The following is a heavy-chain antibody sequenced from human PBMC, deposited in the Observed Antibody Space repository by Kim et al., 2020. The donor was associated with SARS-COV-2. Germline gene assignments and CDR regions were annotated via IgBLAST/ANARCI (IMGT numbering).Heavy chain of an antibody. J-gene: IGHJ3*02. Sequence: KHRVTIPVDASKNQFSLKLSSVTAADTAVYYCARVSARGVIISPADAFDIWGQGTMVTVSS. CDR3: ARVSARGVIISPADAFDI. D-gene: IGHD3-10*01. V-gene: IGHV4-30-2*05.